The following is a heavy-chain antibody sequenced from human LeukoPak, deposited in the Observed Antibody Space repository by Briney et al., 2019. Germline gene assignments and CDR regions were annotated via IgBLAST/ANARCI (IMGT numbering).Heavy chain of an antibody. CDR2: ISSSSSTI. Sequence: GGSLRLSCAASGFTFSSYSMNWVRQAPGKGLEWVSYISSSSSTIYYADSVKGRFTISRENAKNSLYLQMNSLRAEDTAVYYCARDHCSSTSCYGDYYYGMDVWGQGTTVTVSS. V-gene: IGHV3-48*04. J-gene: IGHJ6*02. D-gene: IGHD2-2*01. CDR3: ARDHCSSTSCYGDYYYGMDV. CDR1: GFTFSSYS.